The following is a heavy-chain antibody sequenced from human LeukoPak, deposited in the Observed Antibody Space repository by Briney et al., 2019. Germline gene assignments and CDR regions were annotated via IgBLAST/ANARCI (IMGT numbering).Heavy chain of an antibody. CDR2: IRSKANSYAT. D-gene: IGHD3-10*01. Sequence: GGSLRLSCAASGFTFSGSAMRWVRQASGKGLEWVGRIRSKANSYATAYAASVKGRFTISRDDSKNTAYLQMNSLKTEDTAVYYCTRTIRGVNNWFDPWGQGTLVTVSS. J-gene: IGHJ5*02. CDR1: GFTFSGSA. V-gene: IGHV3-73*01. CDR3: TRTIRGVNNWFDP.